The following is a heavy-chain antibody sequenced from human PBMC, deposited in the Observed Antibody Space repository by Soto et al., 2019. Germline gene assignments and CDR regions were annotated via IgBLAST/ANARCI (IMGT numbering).Heavy chain of an antibody. J-gene: IGHJ5*02. Sequence: PSETLSLTCTVSGGSISGYYWSWIRQPPGKGLEWIGYMYKTGSTVYNPSFKSRVTISVDTSKNQFSLKLSSVTATDTAVYYCARHVNLPLAGTGFYPWGQGTLVTVSS. CDR2: MYKTGST. CDR3: ARHVNLPLAGTGFYP. V-gene: IGHV4-59*08. D-gene: IGHD6-19*01. CDR1: GGSISGYY.